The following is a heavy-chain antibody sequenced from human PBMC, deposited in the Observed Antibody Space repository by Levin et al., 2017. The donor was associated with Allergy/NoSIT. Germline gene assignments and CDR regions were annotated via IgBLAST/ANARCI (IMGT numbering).Heavy chain of an antibody. CDR2: ISFDGNNQ. Sequence: GGSLRLSCAASGFTFSSHAMHWVRQAPGKGLEWVAFISFDGNNQYYADSVKGRLTISRDKSKSTLYLQMSSLRPEDTAVYYCVRDGGVAPSLDYFDYWGQGTLVTVSS. J-gene: IGHJ4*02. D-gene: IGHD3-16*01. CDR3: VRDGGVAPSLDYFDY. CDR1: GFTFSSHA. V-gene: IGHV3-30-3*01.